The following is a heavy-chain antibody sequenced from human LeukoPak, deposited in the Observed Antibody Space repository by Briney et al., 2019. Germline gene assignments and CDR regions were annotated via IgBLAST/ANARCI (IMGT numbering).Heavy chain of an antibody. CDR3: ARNRGYYDSSGYVDY. Sequence: PGGSLRLSCAASGFTFDDYAMHWVRQAPGKGLEWVSGISWNSGSIGYADSVKGRFTISRDNAKKSLYLQMNSLRAEDTAVYYCARNRGYYDSSGYVDYWGQGTLVTVSS. V-gene: IGHV3-9*01. D-gene: IGHD3-22*01. J-gene: IGHJ4*02. CDR1: GFTFDDYA. CDR2: ISWNSGSI.